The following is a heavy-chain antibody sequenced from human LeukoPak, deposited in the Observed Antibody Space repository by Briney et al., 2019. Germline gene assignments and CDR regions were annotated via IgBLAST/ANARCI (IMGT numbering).Heavy chain of an antibody. J-gene: IGHJ1*01. V-gene: IGHV3-30*04. D-gene: IGHD4-17*01. CDR1: GFTFSSYA. CDR2: ISYDGSNK. Sequence: TGGSLRLSCAASGFTFSSYAMHWVRQAPGKGLEWVAVISYDGSNKYYADSVEGRFTVSRDNSKNTLYLQMNSLRAEDTAVFYCAKEIYGDPTGGRFQHWGQGTLVTVSS. CDR3: AKEIYGDPTGGRFQH.